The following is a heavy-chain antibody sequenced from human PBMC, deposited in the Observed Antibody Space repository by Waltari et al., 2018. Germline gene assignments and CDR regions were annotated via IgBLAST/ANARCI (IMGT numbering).Heavy chain of an antibody. J-gene: IGHJ4*02. CDR2: IYYSGST. Sequence: QVQLQESGPGLVKPSETLSLTCTVSGGSISSHYWSWIRQPPGKGLEWIGYIYYSGSTNYNPSLKSRVTISVDTSKNQFSLKLSSVTAADTAVYYCARLGWDNYYDADYWGQGTLVTVSS. CDR1: GGSISSHY. V-gene: IGHV4-59*11. CDR3: ARLGWDNYYDADY. D-gene: IGHD3-22*01.